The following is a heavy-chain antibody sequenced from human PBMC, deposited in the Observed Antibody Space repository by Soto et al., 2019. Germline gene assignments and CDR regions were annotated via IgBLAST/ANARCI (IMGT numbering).Heavy chain of an antibody. V-gene: IGHV1-2*02. Sequence: SVKVSCKASGDTFTGYYMHWVRQAPGQGLEWMGWINPNSGGTNYAQKFQGRVTMTRDTSISTAYMELSRLRSDDTAVYYCARGDILTGYYNVNAFDIWGQGTMVTVSS. CDR1: GDTFTGYY. J-gene: IGHJ3*02. D-gene: IGHD3-9*01. CDR2: INPNSGGT. CDR3: ARGDILTGYYNVNAFDI.